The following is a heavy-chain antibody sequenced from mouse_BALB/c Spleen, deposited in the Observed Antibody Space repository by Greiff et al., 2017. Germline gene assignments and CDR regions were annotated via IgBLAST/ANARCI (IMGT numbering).Heavy chain of an antibody. CDR3: ASPIITTATRAMDY. J-gene: IGHJ4*01. CDR1: GFNIKDYY. CDR2: IDPENGNT. V-gene: IGHV14-1*02. Sequence: EVKLMESGAELVRPGALVKLSCKASGFNIKDYYMHWVKQRPEQGLEWIGWIDPENGNTIYDPKFQGKASITADTSSNTAYLQLSSLTSEDTAVYYCASPIITTATRAMDYWGQGTSVTVSS. D-gene: IGHD1-2*01.